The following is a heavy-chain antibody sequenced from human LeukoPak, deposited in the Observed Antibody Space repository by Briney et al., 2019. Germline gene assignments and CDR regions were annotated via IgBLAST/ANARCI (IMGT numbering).Heavy chain of an antibody. D-gene: IGHD5-18*01. Sequence: GGSLRLSCAASGFTFSSYAMTWVRQAPGKGLEWVSAISGSGGSTYYADSVKGRFTISRDNSKNTLYLQMNSLRAEDTAVYYCAKQPRGYSYGLFDYWGQGTLVTVSS. V-gene: IGHV3-23*01. CDR2: ISGSGGST. CDR3: AKQPRGYSYGLFDY. CDR1: GFTFSSYA. J-gene: IGHJ4*02.